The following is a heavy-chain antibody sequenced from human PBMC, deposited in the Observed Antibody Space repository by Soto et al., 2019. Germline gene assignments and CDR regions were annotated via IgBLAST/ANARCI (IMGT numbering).Heavy chain of an antibody. V-gene: IGHV1-69*12. J-gene: IGHJ4*02. CDR3: ARGQECGDYGSIDS. D-gene: IGHD2-21*02. CDR1: GGTFSNYG. CDR2: IIPMFGTA. Sequence: QVQLVQSEAEVKKPGSSVKVSCKASGGTFSNYGISWVRQAPGQGLEWMGGIIPMFGTANYAQKFQGRVTIKADESTSTAYMGLSSLRSEDTAVYDGARGQECGDYGSIDSWGQGTLVTVSS.